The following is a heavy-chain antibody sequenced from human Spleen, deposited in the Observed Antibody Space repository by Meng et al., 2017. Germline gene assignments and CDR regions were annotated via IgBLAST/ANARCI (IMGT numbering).Heavy chain of an antibody. CDR2: IYTSGST. D-gene: IGHD3-10*01. V-gene: IGHV4-4*07. CDR3: ARDRMVRGVIKTPFDY. J-gene: IGHJ4*02. Sequence: SETLSLTCTVSGGSISSYYWSWIRQPAGKGLEWIGRIYTSGSTNYNPSLKSRVTMSVDTSKNQFSLKLSSVTAADTAVYYCARDRMVRGVIKTPFDYWGQGTLVTVSS. CDR1: GGSISSYY.